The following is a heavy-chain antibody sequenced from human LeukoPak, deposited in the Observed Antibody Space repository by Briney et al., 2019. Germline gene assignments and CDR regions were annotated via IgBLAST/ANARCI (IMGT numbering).Heavy chain of an antibody. CDR2: ISYTGNT. CDR1: GASINSGAYS. Sequence: PSQTLSLTCAVSGASINSGAYSWTWIHQRPGEGPEFIGNISYTGNTYIDPSLKSRVAFSVDTSKSHFSLRLTSVTAADTAFYYCARLTPLYGLDYWGQGILVTVSS. V-gene: IGHV4-31*11. CDR3: ARLTPLYGLDY. D-gene: IGHD2-2*02. J-gene: IGHJ4*02.